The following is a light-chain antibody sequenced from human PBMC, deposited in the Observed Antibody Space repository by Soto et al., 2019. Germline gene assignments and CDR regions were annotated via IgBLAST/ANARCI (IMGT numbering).Light chain of an antibody. Sequence: QSALTQPASVSGSPGQSITISCTGTSSDVGGHDYVSWYQQHPGKAPKLIIFEVSYRPSGISNRSSGSKSGNTASLTISGLQAEDEADYYCSSYSSTTLLFGAGTKVTVL. V-gene: IGLV2-14*01. CDR2: EVS. CDR1: SSDVGGHDY. J-gene: IGLJ1*01. CDR3: SSYSSTTLL.